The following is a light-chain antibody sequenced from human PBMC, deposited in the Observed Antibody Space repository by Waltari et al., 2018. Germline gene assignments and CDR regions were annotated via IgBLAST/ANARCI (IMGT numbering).Light chain of an antibody. Sequence: SALTQPASLSGSPGQSITISSTGTISAVGVYNYVPWYQQHPGKAPKLMIYDVTKRPSGVSDRFSGSKSGNTASLTISGTQAEDEADYYCCAYAGSSAVVFGGGTKLTVL. J-gene: IGLJ2*01. CDR3: CAYAGSSAVV. V-gene: IGLV2-14*01. CDR1: ISAVGVYNY. CDR2: DVT.